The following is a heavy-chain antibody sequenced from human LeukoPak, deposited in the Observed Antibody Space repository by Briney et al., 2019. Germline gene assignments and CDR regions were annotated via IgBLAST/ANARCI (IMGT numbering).Heavy chain of an antibody. CDR1: GYTLTELS. D-gene: IGHD6-13*01. CDR3: AAKCPFIAAAGPHYYYYGMDV. J-gene: IGHJ6*04. CDR2: FDPENGET. Sequence: ASVKVSCKVSGYTLTELSMHWARQAPGKGLEWMGGFDPENGETIYAQKFQGRVTRTKDTSTDTAYMERSSLRSEGTAVYYCAAKCPFIAAAGPHYYYYGMDVWGEGTTVPVSS. V-gene: IGHV1-24*01.